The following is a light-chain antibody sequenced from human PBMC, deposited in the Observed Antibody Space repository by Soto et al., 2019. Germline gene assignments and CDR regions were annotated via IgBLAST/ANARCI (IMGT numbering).Light chain of an antibody. CDR2: EGS. V-gene: IGLV2-14*02. J-gene: IGLJ1*01. Sequence: QSALTQPASVSGSPGQSITISCTGTTSDVESSNLVSWYQQNPGKAPKLMIYEGSKRPSGVSNRFSGSKSGNTASLTVSGLQAEDEADYYCSSYAGSNNYVFGTGTKLTVL. CDR3: SSYAGSNNYV. CDR1: TSDVESSNL.